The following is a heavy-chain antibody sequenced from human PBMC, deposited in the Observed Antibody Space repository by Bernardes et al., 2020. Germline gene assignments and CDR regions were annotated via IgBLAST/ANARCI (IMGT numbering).Heavy chain of an antibody. CDR1: GFTFSSYA. CDR2: ISSSGGTT. Sequence: GGSLRLSCAASGFTFSSYAMTWVRQAPGKGLQWVSTISSSGGTTYYADSVKGRFTISRDNSKNTLYLQLNSLRAEDTAVYYCAKSEYGGSYFALRYYYYMDVWGKGTTVTVSS. CDR3: AKSEYGGSYFALRYYYYMDV. J-gene: IGHJ6*03. V-gene: IGHV3-23*01. D-gene: IGHD1-26*01.